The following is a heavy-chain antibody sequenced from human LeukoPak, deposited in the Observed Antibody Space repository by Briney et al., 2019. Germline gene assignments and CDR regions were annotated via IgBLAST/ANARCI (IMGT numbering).Heavy chain of an antibody. J-gene: IGHJ5*02. Sequence: PSETLSLTRTVSGGSISSSSYYWGWIRQPPGKGLEWIGSIYYSGSTYYNPSLKSRVTISVDTSKNQFSLKLSSVTAADTAVYYCARRRYSGYEFSWFDPWGQGTLVTVSS. CDR2: IYYSGST. D-gene: IGHD5-12*01. CDR1: GGSISSSSYY. V-gene: IGHV4-39*01. CDR3: ARRRYSGYEFSWFDP.